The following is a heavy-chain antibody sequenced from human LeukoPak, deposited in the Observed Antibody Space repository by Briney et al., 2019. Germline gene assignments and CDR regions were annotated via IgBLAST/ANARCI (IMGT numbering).Heavy chain of an antibody. Sequence: PSETLSLTCTVSGGSISSSSYYWDWIRQPPGKGLEWIGAIYYSGSTNYNPSLKSRVTISVDTSKNQFSLKLSSVTAADTAVYYCARHHSEGGSGYSRFDPWGQGTLVTVSS. CDR2: IYYSGST. J-gene: IGHJ5*02. V-gene: IGHV4-39*01. CDR3: ARHHSEGGSGYSRFDP. D-gene: IGHD3-3*01. CDR1: GGSISSSSYY.